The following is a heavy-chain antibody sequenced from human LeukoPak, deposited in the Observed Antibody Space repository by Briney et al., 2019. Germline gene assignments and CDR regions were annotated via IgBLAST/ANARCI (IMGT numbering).Heavy chain of an antibody. CDR3: AREKYYGSGSWDFDY. CDR2: INPNSGGT. Sequence: ASVKVSRKASGYTFTGYYMHWVRQAPGQGLEWMGWINPNSGGTNYAQKFQGRVTMTRDTSISTAYMELSRLRSDDTAVYYCAREKYYGSGSWDFDYWGQGTLVTVSS. D-gene: IGHD3-10*01. V-gene: IGHV1-2*02. J-gene: IGHJ4*02. CDR1: GYTFTGYY.